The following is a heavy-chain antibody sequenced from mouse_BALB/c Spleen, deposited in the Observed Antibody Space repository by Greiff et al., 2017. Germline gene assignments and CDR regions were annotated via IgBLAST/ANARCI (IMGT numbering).Heavy chain of an antibody. Sequence: EVKLMESGPGLVKPSQSLSLTCTVTGYSITSDYAWNWIRQFPGNKLEWMGYISYSGSTSYNPSLKSRISITRDTSKNPFFLQLNSVTTEDTATYYCARSTMITPWFAYWGQGTLVTVSA. D-gene: IGHD2-4*01. CDR3: ARSTMITPWFAY. J-gene: IGHJ3*01. CDR1: GYSITSDYA. V-gene: IGHV3-2*02. CDR2: ISYSGST.